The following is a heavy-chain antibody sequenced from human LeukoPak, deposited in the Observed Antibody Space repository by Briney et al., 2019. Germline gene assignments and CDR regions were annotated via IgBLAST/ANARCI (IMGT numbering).Heavy chain of an antibody. CDR2: INPSGGST. V-gene: IGHV1-46*01. J-gene: IGHJ5*02. Sequence: ASVKVSCKASGYTFTSYYMRWVRQAPGQGLEWMGIINPSGGSTSYAQKFQGRVTMTRDMSTSTVYMELSSLRSEDTAVYYCAREIPSRYCSGGSCLEKDNWFDPWGQGTLVTVSS. CDR1: GYTFTSYY. CDR3: AREIPSRYCSGGSCLEKDNWFDP. D-gene: IGHD2-15*01.